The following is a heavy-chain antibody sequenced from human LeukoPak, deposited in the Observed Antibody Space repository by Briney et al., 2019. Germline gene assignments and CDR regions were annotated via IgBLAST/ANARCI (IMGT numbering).Heavy chain of an antibody. D-gene: IGHD3-10*01. CDR2: IYYSGST. CDR3: ARLGDAFDI. J-gene: IGHJ3*02. Sequence: SETLSLTCTVSSASISTYYWSWIRQPPGKGLEWIGYIYYSGSTNYNPSLKSRVTISVDTSKNQFSLKLSSMTAADTAVYYCARLGDAFDIWGQGTMVTVSS. CDR1: SASISTYY. V-gene: IGHV4-59*08.